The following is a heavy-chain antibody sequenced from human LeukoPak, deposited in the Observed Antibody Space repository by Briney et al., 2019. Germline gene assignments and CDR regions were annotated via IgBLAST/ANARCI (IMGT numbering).Heavy chain of an antibody. J-gene: IGHJ4*02. CDR2: IDHRGTA. CDR3: AVGITILGVAASFDS. D-gene: IGHD3-3*01. Sequence: SETLSLTCAVYGASYNAYYWSWIRQPPGKGLEWIGDIDHRGTATYNPSLKSRLTISADASKNQFSLKLNSVTDADTAVYYCAVGITILGVAASFDSWGEGNLVIVSS. CDR1: GASYNAYY. V-gene: IGHV4-34*01.